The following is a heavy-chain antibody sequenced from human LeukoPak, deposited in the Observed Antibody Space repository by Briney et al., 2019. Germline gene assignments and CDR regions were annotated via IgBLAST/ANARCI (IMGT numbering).Heavy chain of an antibody. V-gene: IGHV4-31*03. D-gene: IGHD4-11*01. CDR3: ARDRDSNYAWFDP. J-gene: IGHJ5*02. CDR2: IYYSGST. Sequence: PSETLSLTCTVSGGSIRSTNYYWSWIRQHPGTGLERIGYIYYSGSTYYNPSLKSRVTMSVDTSKNQFSLKLSSVTAADTAVYYCARDRDSNYAWFDPWGQGTLVTVSS. CDR1: GGSIRSTNYY.